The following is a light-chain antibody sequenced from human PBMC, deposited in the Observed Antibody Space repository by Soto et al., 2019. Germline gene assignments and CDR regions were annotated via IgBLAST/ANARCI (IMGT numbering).Light chain of an antibody. Sequence: EMVLTQSPGTLSLSPGERATLSCRASQRVSSSYLAWYQQKPGQAPRLLIYGASSRATGIPDRFSGSGSGTDFTFTISRLEPEDFAVYYCQQYGSSPWTFGQGTKVDIK. V-gene: IGKV3-20*01. J-gene: IGKJ1*01. CDR3: QQYGSSPWT. CDR1: QRVSSSY. CDR2: GAS.